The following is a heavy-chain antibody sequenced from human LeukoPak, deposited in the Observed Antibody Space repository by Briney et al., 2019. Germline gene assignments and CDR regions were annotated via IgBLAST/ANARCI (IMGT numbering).Heavy chain of an antibody. CDR3: ARDLSGVTGYTYGRGIDY. CDR2: IKKDGSEK. V-gene: IGHV3-7*01. J-gene: IGHJ4*02. D-gene: IGHD5-18*01. CDR1: GFIFSRYW. Sequence: GGSLRLSRAASGFIFSRYWMSWVRQAPGKGLEWVANIKKDGSEKYYVDSVKGRFTISRDNAKTSLYLQMNSLRAEDTALYYCARDLSGVTGYTYGRGIDYWGQGTLVTVSS.